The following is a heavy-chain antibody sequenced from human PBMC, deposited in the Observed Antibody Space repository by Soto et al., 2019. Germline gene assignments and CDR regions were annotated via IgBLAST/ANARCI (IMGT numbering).Heavy chain of an antibody. CDR1: GYTFTSYG. J-gene: IGHJ6*02. CDR2: ISAYNGNT. V-gene: IGHV1-18*01. Sequence: SVKGSCKASGYTFTSYGISWVRQAPVQGLEWMGWISAYNGNTNYAQKLQGRVTMTTDTSTSTAYMELRSLRSDDTAVYYCARGFGAARFLEWYRGYYYYGMDVWGQGTTVTVSS. D-gene: IGHD3-3*01. CDR3: ARGFGAARFLEWYRGYYYYGMDV.